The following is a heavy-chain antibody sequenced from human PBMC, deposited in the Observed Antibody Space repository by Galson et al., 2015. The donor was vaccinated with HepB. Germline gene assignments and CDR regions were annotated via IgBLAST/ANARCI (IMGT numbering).Heavy chain of an antibody. CDR1: GFTFTSSA. V-gene: IGHV1-58*02. CDR2: IVVGSGNT. CDR3: RVSSSGYYFDY. J-gene: IGHJ4*02. D-gene: IGHD3-22*01. Sequence: SVKVSCKASGFTFTSSAMQWVRQARGQRLEWIGWIVVGSGNTNYAQKFQERVTITRGMSTSTAYMELSSLRSEDTAVYYCRVSSSGYYFDYWGQGTLVTVSS.